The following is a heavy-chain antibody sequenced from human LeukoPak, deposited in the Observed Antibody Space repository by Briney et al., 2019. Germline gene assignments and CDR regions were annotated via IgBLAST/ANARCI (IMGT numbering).Heavy chain of an antibody. CDR1: GYTFTSYD. Sequence: GASVKVSCKASGYTFTSYDINWVRQATGQGLEWMGWMNPNSGNTGYAQKFQGRVTMTRNTSISTAYMELSSLRSEDTAVYYCARGHDESNWFDPWGQGNLVTVSS. CDR2: MNPNSGNT. CDR3: ARGHDESNWFDP. V-gene: IGHV1-8*01. J-gene: IGHJ5*02. D-gene: IGHD1-1*01.